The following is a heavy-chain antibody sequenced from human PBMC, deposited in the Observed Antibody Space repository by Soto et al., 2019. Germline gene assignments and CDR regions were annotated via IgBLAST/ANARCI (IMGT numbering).Heavy chain of an antibody. J-gene: IGHJ4*02. V-gene: IGHV4-4*02. CDR3: ESRDPGTSVVY. CDR1: GGSFTSNNW. Sequence: ETLSLTCAVSGGSFTSNNWWTWVRQPPGQGLEWIGEIYRTGSTNYNPSLKSRVTISLDKSENQFSLKVTSLTAADTAVYYCESRDPGTSVVYWGPGPLVTVS. CDR2: IYRTGST. D-gene: IGHD1-7*01.